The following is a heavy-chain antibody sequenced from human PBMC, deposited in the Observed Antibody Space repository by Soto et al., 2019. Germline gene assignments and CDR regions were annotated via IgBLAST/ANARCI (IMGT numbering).Heavy chain of an antibody. Sequence: GGSLRLSCAASGFTFSSYGMHWVRQAPGKGLEWVAVISYDGSNKYYADSVKGRFTISRDNSKNTLYLQMNSLRAEDTAVYYCANGYYYDSSGFPASHWGQGTLVTVSS. CDR1: GFTFSSYG. J-gene: IGHJ4*02. D-gene: IGHD3-22*01. CDR2: ISYDGSNK. CDR3: ANGYYYDSSGFPASH. V-gene: IGHV3-30*18.